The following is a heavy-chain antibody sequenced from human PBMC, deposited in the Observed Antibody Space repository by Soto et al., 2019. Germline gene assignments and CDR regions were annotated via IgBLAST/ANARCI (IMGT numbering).Heavy chain of an antibody. D-gene: IGHD2-15*01. CDR1: GGSISSGNYY. CDR2: ISYSGST. Sequence: QVQLQESGPGLVKPSQTLSLTCTVSGGSISSGNYYWSWIRQPPGKGLEWIGFISYSGSTYYNLSLKSRIAISVDTSKNQFSLTVSFVTAADTAVYCCVTMGTPATRLYYVDFWGQGTLVTVSS. J-gene: IGHJ4*02. CDR3: VTMGTPATRLYYVDF. V-gene: IGHV4-30-4*01.